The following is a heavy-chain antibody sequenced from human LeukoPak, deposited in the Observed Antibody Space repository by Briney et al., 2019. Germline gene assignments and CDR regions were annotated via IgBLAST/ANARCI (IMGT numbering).Heavy chain of an antibody. CDR1: GFTFSSYG. V-gene: IGHV3-30*02. D-gene: IGHD3-3*01. CDR2: IRYDGSNK. Sequence: GGSLRLSCAASGFTFSSYGMHWVRQAPGKGLEWVAFIRYDGSNKYYADSVKGRFTISRDNSKNTLYLQMNSLRAEDTAVYYCAEVKTYYDFWSGRGAFDIWGQGTMVTVSS. CDR3: AEVKTYYDFWSGRGAFDI. J-gene: IGHJ3*02.